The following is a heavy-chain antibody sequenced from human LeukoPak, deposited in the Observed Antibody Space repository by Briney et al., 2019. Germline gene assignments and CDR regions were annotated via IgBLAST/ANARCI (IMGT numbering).Heavy chain of an antibody. D-gene: IGHD6-13*01. Sequence: ASVKVSCKASGYTFTSYGISWVRQAPGQGLEWMGWMNPNSGNTGYAQKFQGRVTITRNTSISTAYMELSSLRSEDTAVYYCARVYSSSHYYYYYYYMDVWGKGTTVTVSS. CDR2: MNPNSGNT. V-gene: IGHV1-8*03. CDR1: GYTFTSYG. CDR3: ARVYSSSHYYYYYYYMDV. J-gene: IGHJ6*03.